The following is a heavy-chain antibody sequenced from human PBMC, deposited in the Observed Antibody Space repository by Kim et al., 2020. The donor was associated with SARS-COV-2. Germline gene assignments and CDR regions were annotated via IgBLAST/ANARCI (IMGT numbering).Heavy chain of an antibody. J-gene: IGHJ5*02. CDR2: INTNTGNP. CDR1: GYTFTSYA. V-gene: IGHV7-4-1*02. Sequence: ASVKVSCKASGYTFTSYAMNWVRQAPGQGLEWMGWINTNTGNPTYAQGFTGRFVFSLDTSVSTAYLQISSLKAEDTAVYYCARDRHTMVRASFGTIGELWGNWFDPWGQGTLVTVSS. CDR3: ARDRHTMVRASFGTIGELWGNWFDP. D-gene: IGHD3-10*01.